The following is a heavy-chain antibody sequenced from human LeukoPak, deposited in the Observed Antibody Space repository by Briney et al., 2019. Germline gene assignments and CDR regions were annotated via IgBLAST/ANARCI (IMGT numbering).Heavy chain of an antibody. V-gene: IGHV4-59*01. J-gene: IGHJ2*01. CDR1: GGSISSYY. Sequence: SETLSLTCTVSGGSISSYYWSWIRQPPGEGLEWIGYIYYSGSTNYNPSLKSRVTISVDTSKNQFSLKLSSVTAADTAVYYCARFADSRTWYFDLWGRGTLVTVSS. D-gene: IGHD3-22*01. CDR3: ARFADSRTWYFDL. CDR2: IYYSGST.